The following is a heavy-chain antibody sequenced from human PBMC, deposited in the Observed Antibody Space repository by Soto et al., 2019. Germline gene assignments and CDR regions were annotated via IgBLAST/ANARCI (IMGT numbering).Heavy chain of an antibody. CDR2: VSGTGGAT. Sequence: VGSLRLSCAASGFTFSNYPMSWVRQAPGKGLEWVSSVSGTGGATYYADSVKGRFTISRDNSQNTVYLQMKSLTAEDTAVYYCATLPYCTNGVCYGPYYDMDVWGQGTTVTVSS. CDR3: ATLPYCTNGVCYGPYYDMDV. D-gene: IGHD2-8*01. CDR1: GFTFSNYP. J-gene: IGHJ6*02. V-gene: IGHV3-23*01.